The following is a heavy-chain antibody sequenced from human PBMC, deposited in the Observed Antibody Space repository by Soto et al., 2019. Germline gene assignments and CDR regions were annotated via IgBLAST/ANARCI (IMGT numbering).Heavy chain of an antibody. J-gene: IGHJ4*02. V-gene: IGHV4-31*03. Sequence: QVQLQESGPGLVKPSETLSLTCTLSGGSINSGGYYWTWIRQHPGKGLAWIGYISYSGTTSYNPSLKSRLTISIDTQNQFSLKLSSVTAADTATYYCARQFCGGDCLPPLNLGQGTLVTVSS. CDR3: ARQFCGGDCLPPLN. CDR1: GGSINSGGYY. CDR2: ISYSGTT. D-gene: IGHD2-21*02.